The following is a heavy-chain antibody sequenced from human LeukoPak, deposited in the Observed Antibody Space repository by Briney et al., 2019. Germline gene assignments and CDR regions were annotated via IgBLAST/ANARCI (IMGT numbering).Heavy chain of an antibody. CDR2: FDPEDGET. CDR3: ATDEGSGSYHFDY. V-gene: IGHV1-24*01. Sequence: GASVKVSCKVSGYTLTELSMHWVRQAPGKGLEWMGGFDPEDGETIYAQKFQGRVTMTEDTSADTAYMELSSLRSEDTAVYYCATDEGSGSYHFDYWGQGTLVTVSS. D-gene: IGHD1-26*01. J-gene: IGHJ4*02. CDR1: GYTLTELS.